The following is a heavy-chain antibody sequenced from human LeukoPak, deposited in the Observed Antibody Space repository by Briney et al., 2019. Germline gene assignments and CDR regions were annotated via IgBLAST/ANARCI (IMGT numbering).Heavy chain of an antibody. D-gene: IGHD6-19*01. CDR2: IPYDGSNK. Sequence: GGSLRLSCAASGFTFSSYAMHWVRQAPGKGLEWVAVIPYDGSNKYYADSVKGRFTISRDNSKNTLYLQMNSLRAEDTAVYYCARTTKPGYSSGWLLDYWGQGTLVTVSS. CDR1: GFTFSSYA. J-gene: IGHJ4*02. V-gene: IGHV3-30-3*01. CDR3: ARTTKPGYSSGWLLDY.